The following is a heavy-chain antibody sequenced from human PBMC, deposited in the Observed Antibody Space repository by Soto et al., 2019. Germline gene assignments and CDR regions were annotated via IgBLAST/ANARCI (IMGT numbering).Heavy chain of an antibody. D-gene: IGHD3-10*01. CDR3: AASYGSGSRAFDY. CDR2: INAGNGNT. J-gene: IGHJ4*02. Sequence: ASVKVSCKASGYTFASNAIHWVRQAPGQRLEWMGWINAGNGNTRYSQRFQGRVTITRDTSTSTAYMELSSLTSEDTAIYYCAASYGSGSRAFDYWGQGTLVTVSS. CDR1: GYTFASNA. V-gene: IGHV1-3*01.